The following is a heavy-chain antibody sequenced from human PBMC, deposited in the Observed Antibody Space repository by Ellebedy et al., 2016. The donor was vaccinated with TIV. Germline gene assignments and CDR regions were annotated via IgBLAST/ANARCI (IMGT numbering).Heavy chain of an antibody. V-gene: IGHV3-30*04. CDR1: GFTFRNFV. J-gene: IGHJ6*02. CDR2: ISFDGIIK. CDR3: AGGPREQWPFDYNGMDV. D-gene: IGHD6-19*01. Sequence: GGSLRLSXAASGFTFRNFVMHWVRQAPGKGLEWLAIISFDGIIKYHADSVKGRFTISRDNSKNTLYLQVNSLRTEDTAVYYCAGGPREQWPFDYNGMDVWGQGTTVTVSS.